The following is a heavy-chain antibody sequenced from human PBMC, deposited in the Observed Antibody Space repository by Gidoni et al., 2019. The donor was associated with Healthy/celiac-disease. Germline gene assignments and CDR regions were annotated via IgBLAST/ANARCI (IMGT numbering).Heavy chain of an antibody. CDR2: IIPIFGTA. D-gene: IGHD6-13*01. CDR3: ARVSSSWGDAFDI. CDR1: GGTVSSYA. J-gene: IGHJ3*02. Sequence: QVQLVQSGAEVKKPGSSVKVSCKDSGGTVSSYAISWVRQAPGQGLEGMGGIIPIFGTANYAQKFQGRVTITADESTSTAYMELSSLRSEDTAVYYCARVSSSWGDAFDIWGQGTMVTVSS. V-gene: IGHV1-69*01.